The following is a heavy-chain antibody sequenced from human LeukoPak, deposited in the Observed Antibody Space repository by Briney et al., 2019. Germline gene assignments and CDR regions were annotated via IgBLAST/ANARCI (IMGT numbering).Heavy chain of an antibody. Sequence: PAGSLTLSCAASGFTFSSYSMTWIRQAPGQGQEWDSYISSSSRTIYYADSVKGRFTISRDNAKNSLYPQMNSLRDEDTAVYYCARDGFGDYVWGSYRFPPPNAFDIWGQGTMVTVSS. CDR2: ISSSSRTI. J-gene: IGHJ3*02. CDR1: GFTFSSYS. D-gene: IGHD3-16*02. V-gene: IGHV3-48*02. CDR3: ARDGFGDYVWGSYRFPPPNAFDI.